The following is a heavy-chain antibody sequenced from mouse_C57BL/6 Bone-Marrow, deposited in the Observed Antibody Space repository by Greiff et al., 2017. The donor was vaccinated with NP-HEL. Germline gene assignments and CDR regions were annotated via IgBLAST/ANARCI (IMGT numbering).Heavy chain of an antibody. CDR3: ASYGSSSYWYFDV. CDR2: IWRGGST. D-gene: IGHD1-1*01. Sequence: VKLMESGPGLVQPSQSLSITCTVSGFSLTSYGVHWVRQSPGKGLEWLGVIWRGGSTDYNAAFMSRLSITKDNSKSQVFFKMNSLQADDTAIYYCASYGSSSYWYFDVWGTGTTVTVSS. J-gene: IGHJ1*03. CDR1: GFSLTSYG. V-gene: IGHV2-5*01.